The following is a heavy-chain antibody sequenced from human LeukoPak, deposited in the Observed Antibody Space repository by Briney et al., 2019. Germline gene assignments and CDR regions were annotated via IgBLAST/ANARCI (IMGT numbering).Heavy chain of an antibody. Sequence: GGSLRLSCAASGFTVSSNYMSWVRRAPGKGLEWVSVVYSGGSTYYADSVKGRFTISRDNSKNTLYLQMNNLRAEDTAVYYCARETGSAVGSTDFDYWGQGTLVTVSS. D-gene: IGHD4-17*01. V-gene: IGHV3-53*01. CDR1: GFTVSSNY. CDR3: ARETGSAVGSTDFDY. J-gene: IGHJ4*02. CDR2: VYSGGST.